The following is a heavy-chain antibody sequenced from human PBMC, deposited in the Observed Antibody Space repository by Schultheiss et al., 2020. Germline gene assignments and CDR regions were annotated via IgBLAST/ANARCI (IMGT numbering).Heavy chain of an antibody. D-gene: IGHD3-22*01. CDR1: GGSISSSNW. CDR2: IYHSGST. Sequence: SETLTLTCAVSGGSISSSNWWSWVRQTPGQGLEWIGEIYHSGSTYYNPSLKSRVTISVDRSKNQLSLKLSSVTAADTAVYYCARAYDSSGYREPYNWFDYCCQGTLVTVSS. V-gene: IGHV4-4*02. J-gene: IGHJ5*01. CDR3: ARAYDSSGYREPYNWFDY.